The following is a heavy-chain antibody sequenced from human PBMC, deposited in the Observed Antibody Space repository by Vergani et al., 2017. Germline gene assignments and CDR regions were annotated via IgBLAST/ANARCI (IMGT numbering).Heavy chain of an antibody. CDR2: IRYDGSNP. V-gene: IGHV3-30*02. CDR3: AKKGGSLYYYGVDV. J-gene: IGHJ6*02. Sequence: QEQLLQSGGGVVQPGGSLRLSCIGSGYTFGHFDMHWVRQAPGKGLAWVAFIRYDGSNPQYIDSVKGRFPISRDNSKDTLFLQMNGLRPADTGTYFCAKKGGSLYYYGVDVWGQGTTITVSS. CDR1: GYTFGHFD. D-gene: IGHD1-26*01.